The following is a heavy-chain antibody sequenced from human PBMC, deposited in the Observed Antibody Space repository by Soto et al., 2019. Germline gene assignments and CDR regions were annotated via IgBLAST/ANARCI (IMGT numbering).Heavy chain of an antibody. Sequence: ASVKVSCKASGYTFTSYAMHWVRQAPGQRLEWMGWINAGNGNTKYSQKLQGRVTVTRDTSASTDYMELSSLRSEDTAVYYCARDSTGPYGSGSVNWFDPWGQGTLVTVSS. CDR3: ARDSTGPYGSGSVNWFDP. V-gene: IGHV1-3*01. CDR1: GYTFTSYA. D-gene: IGHD3-10*01. CDR2: INAGNGNT. J-gene: IGHJ5*02.